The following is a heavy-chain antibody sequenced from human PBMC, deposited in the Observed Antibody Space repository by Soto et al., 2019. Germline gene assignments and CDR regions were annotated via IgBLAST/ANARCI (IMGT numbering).Heavy chain of an antibody. CDR3: AKGREGFGNDAFDI. D-gene: IGHD3-10*01. V-gene: IGHV3-23*01. J-gene: IGHJ3*02. Sequence: EVQLLESGGRLVQPGGSLTPSCAASGFTFSSYAMSWVRQAPGKGLEWVSAISGSGGNTYYADSVKGRFTISRDNSKNTLYLQMNTLGAEDTAVYYCAKGREGFGNDAFDIWGQGTMVTVSS. CDR1: GFTFSSYA. CDR2: ISGSGGNT.